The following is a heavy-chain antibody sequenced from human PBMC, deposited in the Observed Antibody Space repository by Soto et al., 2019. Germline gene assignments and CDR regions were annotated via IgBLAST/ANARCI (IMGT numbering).Heavy chain of an antibody. D-gene: IGHD6-6*01. J-gene: IGHJ1*01. CDR1: GYTYTSYY. CDR2: INPSGGST. V-gene: IGHV1-46*01. CDR3: ARADSISSSSETEYFQH. Sequence: ASVNVYCKTSGYTYTSYYMHWGRQDTGQGLEWMGIINPSGGSTSYAQKFQGRVTMTRDTSTSTVYMELSSLRSEDTAVYYCARADSISSSSETEYFQHWGQGTLVTVSS.